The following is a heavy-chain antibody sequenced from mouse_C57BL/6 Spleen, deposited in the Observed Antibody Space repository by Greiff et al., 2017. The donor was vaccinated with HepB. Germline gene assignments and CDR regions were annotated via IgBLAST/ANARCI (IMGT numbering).Heavy chain of an antibody. J-gene: IGHJ2*01. CDR1: GFTFSNYW. Sequence: EVKVEESGGGLVQPGGSMKLSCVASGFTFSNYWMNWVRQSPEKGLEWVAQIRLKSDNYATHYAGSVKGRFTISRDNSKSSVYLRMNNLRAEDTGIYYCTYYYGSSYDYWGQGTTLTVAS. V-gene: IGHV6-3*01. D-gene: IGHD1-1*01. CDR2: IRLKSDNYAT. CDR3: TYYYGSSYDY.